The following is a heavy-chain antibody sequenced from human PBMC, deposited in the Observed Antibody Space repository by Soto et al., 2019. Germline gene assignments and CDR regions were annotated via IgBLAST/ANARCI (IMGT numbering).Heavy chain of an antibody. CDR1: GGSISSGGYY. J-gene: IGHJ6*02. D-gene: IGHD4-17*01. V-gene: IGHV4-31*02. Sequence: SETLSLTCTVSGGSISSGGYYWSWIRQHPGKGLEWIGYIYYSGSTYYNPSLKSRVTISVDTSKNQFSLKLSSVTAADTAVYYCARGPSYGDYLYYYYGMDVWGQGTTVTVSS. CDR3: ARGPSYGDYLYYYYGMDV. CDR2: IYYSGST.